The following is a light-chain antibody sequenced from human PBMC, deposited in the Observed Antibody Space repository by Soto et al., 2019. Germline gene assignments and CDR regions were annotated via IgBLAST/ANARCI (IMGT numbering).Light chain of an antibody. CDR1: SSDVGGYNY. CDR3: CSYAGTPKVV. V-gene: IGLV2-11*01. Sequence: QPVLTQPRSVSGSPGQSVTISCTGTSSDVGGYNYVSWYQQHPGKAPKLMIYDVSKRPSGVPDRFSGSKSGNTASLTISGLQAEDEADYYCCSYAGTPKVVFGGGTKLTVL. J-gene: IGLJ2*01. CDR2: DVS.